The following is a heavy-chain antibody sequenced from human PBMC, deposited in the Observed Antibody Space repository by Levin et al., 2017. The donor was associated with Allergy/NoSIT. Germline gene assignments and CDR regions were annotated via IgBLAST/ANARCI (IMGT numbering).Heavy chain of an antibody. CDR1: GYTFTSYY. CDR3: ARDSTLDSYGRSFPAAPLPD. D-gene: IGHD5-18*01. V-gene: IGHV1-46*01. Sequence: PGESLKISCKASGYTFTSYYMHWVRQAPGQGLEWMGIINPSGGSTSYAQKFQGRVTMTRDTSTSTVYMELSSLRSEDTAVYYCARDSTLDSYGRSFPAAPLPDWGQGTLVTVSS. J-gene: IGHJ4*02. CDR2: INPSGGST.